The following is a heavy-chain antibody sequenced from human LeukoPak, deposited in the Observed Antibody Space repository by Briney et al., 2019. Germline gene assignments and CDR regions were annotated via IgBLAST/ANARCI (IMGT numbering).Heavy chain of an antibody. CDR3: ARRLVGAAPPYYYYGMDV. J-gene: IGHJ6*02. D-gene: IGHD1-26*01. V-gene: IGHV4-30-2*01. CDR1: GGSISSGGYS. Sequence: SETLSLTCAVSGGSISSGGYSWSWTRQPPGKGLEWIGYIYHSGSTYYNPSLKSRVTISVDRSKNQFSLKLSSVTAADTAVYYCARRLVGAAPPYYYYGMDVWGQGTTVTVSS. CDR2: IYHSGST.